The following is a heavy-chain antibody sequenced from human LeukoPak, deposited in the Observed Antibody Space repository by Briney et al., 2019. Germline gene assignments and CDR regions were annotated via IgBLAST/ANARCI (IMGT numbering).Heavy chain of an antibody. J-gene: IGHJ6*03. D-gene: IGHD1-14*01. V-gene: IGHV4-39*01. CDR3: AAHRLITSRTSYYMDV. CDR1: GGSISSSDYY. Sequence: SETLSLTCTVFGGSISSSDYYWGWIRPPPGKGLEWIGSMYYSGTTYYNPSPKSRVTISVDTSKNQFSLKLYSATATDTAVYYCAAHRLITSRTSYYMDVWGKGTTVTVSS. CDR2: MYYSGTT.